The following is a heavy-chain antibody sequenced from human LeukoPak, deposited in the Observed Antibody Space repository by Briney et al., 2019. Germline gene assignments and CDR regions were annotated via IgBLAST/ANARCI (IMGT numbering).Heavy chain of an antibody. Sequence: GGSLRLSCAASGFTFSSYSMNWVRQAPGKGLEWVSSISGGSGYMYYADSVKGRFTISRDNTKNSLFLQMNSLRAEDTAVYYCARDFLHGGVWGQGTLVTVSS. CDR1: GFTFSSYS. CDR3: ARDFLHGGV. D-gene: IGHD3-10*01. CDR2: ISGGSGYM. V-gene: IGHV3-21*01. J-gene: IGHJ4*02.